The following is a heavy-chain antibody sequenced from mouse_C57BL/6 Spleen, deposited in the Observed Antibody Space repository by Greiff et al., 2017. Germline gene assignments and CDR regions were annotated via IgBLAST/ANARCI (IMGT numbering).Heavy chain of an antibody. CDR1: GYAFSSSW. V-gene: IGHV1-80*01. J-gene: IGHJ3*01. D-gene: IGHD2-3*01. CDR3: AKGDGAY. Sequence: VQLQESGAELVKPGASVKISCKASGYAFSSSWMNWVKQRPGKGLEWIGQIYPGDGDTNYNGKFKGKATLTADKSSSTAYMQLSSLTSEDSAVYFCAKGDGAYWGQGTLVTVSA. CDR2: IYPGDGDT.